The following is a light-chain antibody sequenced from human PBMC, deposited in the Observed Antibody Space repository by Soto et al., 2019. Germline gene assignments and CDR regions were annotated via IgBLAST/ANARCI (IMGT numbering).Light chain of an antibody. V-gene: IGKV1-33*01. CDR1: QDIGNF. Sequence: DIQMTQSPSSLSASIGDRVTISCQASQDIGNFLNWYQQKPGKAPYLLIYDASNLDTGVSSRFSGSGSGRDFSFTITSLQPDDVATYFCQQYGSLTITFGQGTRLDIK. CDR2: DAS. CDR3: QQYGSLTIT. J-gene: IGKJ5*01.